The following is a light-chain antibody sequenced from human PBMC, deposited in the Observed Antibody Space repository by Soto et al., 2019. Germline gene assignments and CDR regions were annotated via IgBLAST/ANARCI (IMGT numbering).Light chain of an antibody. J-gene: IGLJ2*01. CDR1: SSNIGVNY. V-gene: IGLV1-47*01. CDR3: AAWDDSLGGHVL. Sequence: QSVLTQPPSASGTPGQSLLISCSGSSSNIGVNYVYWYQHLPGTAPKLLIYRNNQRPSGVPDRFSGSKSGPSASLAISGLRSEDEADYYCAAWDDSLGGHVLFGEGTKLTVL. CDR2: RNN.